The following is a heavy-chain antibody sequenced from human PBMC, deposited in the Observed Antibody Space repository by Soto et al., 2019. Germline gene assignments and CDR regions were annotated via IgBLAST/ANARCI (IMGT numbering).Heavy chain of an antibody. D-gene: IGHD6-13*01. CDR2: IHYSGTT. Sequence: SETLSLTCTVSGGSMRNYFWTWIRQPPGKGLEWIGYIHYSGTTSFFPSYNPSLRSRVTISEDTPKNQFSLKLLSVTTADTAVYFCAAGEASSRNLAPYYLDFWGQGTLVTVSS. CDR1: GGSMRNYF. V-gene: IGHV4-59*01. CDR3: AAGEASSRNLAPYYLDF. J-gene: IGHJ4*02.